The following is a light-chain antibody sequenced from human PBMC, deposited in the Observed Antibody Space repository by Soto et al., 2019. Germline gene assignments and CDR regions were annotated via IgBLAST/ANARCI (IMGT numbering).Light chain of an antibody. CDR2: AAS. CDR1: QSISTY. V-gene: IGKV1-39*01. J-gene: IGKJ1*01. CDR3: QQSYNSPGT. Sequence: DIQMTQSPSSLSASVRDRVTITCRASQSISTYLNWYQQKPGKVPKLLIYAASTLQSGVPSRFRGSGSGTAFTLNISSRQPDDFATNYCQQSYNSPGTFDQGTKVEIK.